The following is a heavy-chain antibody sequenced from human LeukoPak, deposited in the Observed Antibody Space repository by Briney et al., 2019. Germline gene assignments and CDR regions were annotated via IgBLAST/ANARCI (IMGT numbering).Heavy chain of an antibody. D-gene: IGHD5-24*01. CDR1: GYSFSSYW. V-gene: IGHV5-51*01. Sequence: GESLKISCKCLGYSFSSYWNAWVRQRRGKGLEWMGIIYPGGSETRYDPSFQGQVTISADSSTSTAYLQWSTLRAADTAMYYCAGASRDGYNQNFDHWGQGTLVTVSS. CDR2: IYPGGSET. CDR3: AGASRDGYNQNFDH. J-gene: IGHJ4*02.